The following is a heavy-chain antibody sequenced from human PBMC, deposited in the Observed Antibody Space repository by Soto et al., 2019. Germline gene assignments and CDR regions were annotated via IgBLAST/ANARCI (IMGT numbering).Heavy chain of an antibody. D-gene: IGHD6-19*01. Sequence: PGGSLRLSCAASGFTFSSYAMSWVRQAPGKGLEWVSAISGSGGSTYYADSVKGRFTISRDNSKNTLYLQMNSLRAEDTAVYYCAKDPTDRSSGHVEYFQHWGQGTLVTVS. CDR3: AKDPTDRSSGHVEYFQH. CDR1: GFTFSSYA. CDR2: ISGSGGST. J-gene: IGHJ1*01. V-gene: IGHV3-23*01.